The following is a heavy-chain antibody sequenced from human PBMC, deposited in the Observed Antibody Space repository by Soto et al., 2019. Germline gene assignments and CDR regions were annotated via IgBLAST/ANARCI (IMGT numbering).Heavy chain of an antibody. CDR2: IDVLDGA. J-gene: IGHJ4*02. CDR3: SDWRAGGPVNLDH. Sequence: LRLSCVVSGLSLNNYAIAWVRHAPGKGLEFVSTIDVLDGAWYSDSVRGRLAISRDVSRNTVYLQMSSLRVEDTAIYFCSDWRAGGPVNLDHWGPGTRVTVSS. D-gene: IGHD2-15*01. CDR1: GLSLNNYA. V-gene: IGHV3-23*01.